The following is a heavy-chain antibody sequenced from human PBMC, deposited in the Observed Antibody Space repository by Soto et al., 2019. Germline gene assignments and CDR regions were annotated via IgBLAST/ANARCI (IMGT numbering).Heavy chain of an antibody. D-gene: IGHD5-18*01. CDR2: IYHSGST. J-gene: IGHJ4*02. V-gene: IGHV4-4*02. Sequence: SETLSLTCXVSGGSISSTNWWSWVRQPPGKGLEWIGEIYHSGSTNYKPSLKSRVTISVDTSKNQFSLKLSSVTAADTAVYYCARGYGRNFDYWGQGTLVTVSS. CDR3: ARGYGRNFDY. CDR1: GGSISSTNW.